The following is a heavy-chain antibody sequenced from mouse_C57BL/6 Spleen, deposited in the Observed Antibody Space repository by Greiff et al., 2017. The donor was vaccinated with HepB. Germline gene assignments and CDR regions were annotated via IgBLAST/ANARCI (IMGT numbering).Heavy chain of an antibody. D-gene: IGHD2-1*01. CDR3: ARADLLWYFDV. CDR1: GYTFTSYG. Sequence: QVQLQQSGAELARPGASVKLSCKASGYTFTSYGISWVKQRTGQGLEWIGEIYPRSGNTYYNEKFKGKATLTADKSSSTAYMALRSLTSEDSAVYFCARADLLWYFDVWGTGTTVTVSS. J-gene: IGHJ1*03. CDR2: IYPRSGNT. V-gene: IGHV1-81*01.